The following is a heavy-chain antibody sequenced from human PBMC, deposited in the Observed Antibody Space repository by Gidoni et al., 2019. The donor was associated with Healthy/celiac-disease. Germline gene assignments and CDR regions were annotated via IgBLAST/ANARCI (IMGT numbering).Heavy chain of an antibody. Sequence: QLQLQESGPGLVKPSETLSLTCTVSGGSISSSSYYWGGIRQPPGKGLEWIGSIYYSGSTYSNPSLKSRVSISVDTTKTQFSLKLSSVTAADTAVYYCARRTGSGGRILPQKWLAASGFDYWGQGTLVTVSS. CDR1: GGSISSSSYY. CDR3: ARRTGSGGRILPQKWLAASGFDY. J-gene: IGHJ4*02. D-gene: IGHD6-19*01. CDR2: IYYSGST. V-gene: IGHV4-39*01.